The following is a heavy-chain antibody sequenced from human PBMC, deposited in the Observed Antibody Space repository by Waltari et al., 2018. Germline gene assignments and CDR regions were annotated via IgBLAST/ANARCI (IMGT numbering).Heavy chain of an antibody. CDR2: INPKHGKT. CDR3: ARDEYSSGGRCDY. Sequence: QVQLVQSGAEVKKPGASVKVSCKASGYTFTRYDINWVRQATGQGLEWMGWINPKHGKTSNAQKCQGRVNMTRNTSISTAYMELSSLRSEDTAVYYWARDEYSSGGRCDYWGQGTLVTVSS. V-gene: IGHV1-8*01. D-gene: IGHD6-25*01. CDR1: GYTFTRYD. J-gene: IGHJ4*02.